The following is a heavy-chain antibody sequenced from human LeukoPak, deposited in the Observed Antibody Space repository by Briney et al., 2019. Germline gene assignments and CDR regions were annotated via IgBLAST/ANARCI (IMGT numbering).Heavy chain of an antibody. CDR2: ISTGGHSI. CDR3: GREGHSGSWDLDY. CDR1: GFTFSTYS. J-gene: IGHJ4*02. D-gene: IGHD1-26*01. Sequence: GGSLRLSCAASGFTFSTYSMNWVRQAPGKGLEWVSSISTGGHSIYYADSLKGRFTISRDNAKNSLYLQMNSLRAEDTAVYYCGREGHSGSWDLDYWGQGTLVTVSS. V-gene: IGHV3-21*01.